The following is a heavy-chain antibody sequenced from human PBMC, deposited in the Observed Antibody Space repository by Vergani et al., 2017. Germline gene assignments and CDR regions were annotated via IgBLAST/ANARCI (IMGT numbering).Heavy chain of an antibody. CDR2: TWYEGNNN. D-gene: IGHD5-24*01. CDR3: ARETRDTPSSLDY. Sequence: QVQLVETGGGVVQPGRSLRLSCTPSSFKLGDYRMHWVRQAPGRGLEWVSMTWYEGNNNYYADSVKGRFTISKDISKNTLYLHMNSLRGDDTAVYYCARETRDTPSSLDYWGQGTLVTVSS. CDR1: SFKLGDYR. V-gene: IGHV3-33*01. J-gene: IGHJ4*01.